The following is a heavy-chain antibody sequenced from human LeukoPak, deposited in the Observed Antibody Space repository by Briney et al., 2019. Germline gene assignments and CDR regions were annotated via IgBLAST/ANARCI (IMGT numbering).Heavy chain of an antibody. CDR2: IYYSGST. J-gene: IGHJ3*02. CDR3: ARQYYYDSSGYYYAFDI. CDR1: DGSFSSYY. Sequence: PSETLSLTCTVSDGSFSSYYWSWIRQPPGKGLEWIGYIYYSGSTNYNPSLKSRVTISVDTSKNQFSLKLSSVTAADTAVYYCARQYYYDSSGYYYAFDIWGQGTMVTVSS. V-gene: IGHV4-59*08. D-gene: IGHD3-22*01.